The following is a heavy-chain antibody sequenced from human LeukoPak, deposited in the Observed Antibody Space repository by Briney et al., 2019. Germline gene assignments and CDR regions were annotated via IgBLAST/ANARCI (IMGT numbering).Heavy chain of an antibody. J-gene: IGHJ4*02. D-gene: IGHD4-17*01. V-gene: IGHV3-7*01. CDR1: GFIFSNFW. CDR3: ARAYGDYPDYFDY. CDR2: INQDGSVK. Sequence: GGSLRLSCAASGFIFSNFWMSWVRQAPGRGLEWVANINQDGSVKNSVDSVKGRFTISRDNAKNSLYLQMNSLRAEDTAVYYCARAYGDYPDYFDYWGQGTLVTVSS.